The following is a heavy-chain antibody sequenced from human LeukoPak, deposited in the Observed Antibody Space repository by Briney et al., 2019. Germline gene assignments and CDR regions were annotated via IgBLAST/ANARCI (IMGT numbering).Heavy chain of an antibody. CDR2: ISGSGGST. J-gene: IGHJ5*02. CDR3: AKDRLRYFDWLNWFDP. Sequence: PGGSLRLSCAASGFTFSSYAMSWVRQAPGKGLEWVSAISGSGGSTYYADSVKGRFTISRDNSKNTLYLQMNSLRAEDTAVYYCAKDRLRYFDWLNWFDPWGQGTLVTVSS. V-gene: IGHV3-23*01. D-gene: IGHD3-9*01. CDR1: GFTFSSYA.